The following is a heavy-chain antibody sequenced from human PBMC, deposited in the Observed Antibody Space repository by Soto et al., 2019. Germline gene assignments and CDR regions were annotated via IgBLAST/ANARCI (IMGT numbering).Heavy chain of an antibody. V-gene: IGHV6-1*01. Sequence: QVQLQQSGPGLVKPSQALSLTCAISGDSVSDNSAAWNWIRRSPSRGLEWLGRTYYRSKWYFDYAISVKSRITINPATSKNQFSPHMNFVTPEDTAVYYCARDVGSSLSTFDSWGQGTLVTVSS. J-gene: IGHJ4*02. CDR2: TYYRSKWYF. CDR3: ARDVGSSLSTFDS. CDR1: GDSVSDNSAA. D-gene: IGHD6-13*01.